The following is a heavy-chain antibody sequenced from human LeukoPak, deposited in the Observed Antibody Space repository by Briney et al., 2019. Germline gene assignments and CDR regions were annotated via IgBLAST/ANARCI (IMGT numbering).Heavy chain of an antibody. V-gene: IGHV4-61*02. Sequence: PSQTLSLTCTVSGGSISSGSYYWSWIRQPAGKGLEWIGRIYTSGSTNYNPSLKSRVTMSVDTSKNQFSLKLSSVTAADTAVYYCARDSPAPGPPEVGATGFDPWGQGTLVTVSS. CDR2: IYTSGST. D-gene: IGHD1-26*01. CDR1: GGSISSGSYY. J-gene: IGHJ5*02. CDR3: ARDSPAPGPPEVGATGFDP.